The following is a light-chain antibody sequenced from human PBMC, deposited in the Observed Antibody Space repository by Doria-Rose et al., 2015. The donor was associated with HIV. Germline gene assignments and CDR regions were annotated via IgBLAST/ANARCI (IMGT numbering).Light chain of an antibody. CDR3: HQYGTSWT. CDR2: DGS. CDR1: QSFSSTY. J-gene: IGKJ1*01. V-gene: IGKV3-20*01. Sequence: TQSPGTLSLSLGERATLSCRASQSFSSTYLAWCQQKPGQAPSLLIYDGSTRATGIPDRFSASGSETDLPLTINRLEPEDFALYYCHQYGTSWTFGQGTKVEI.